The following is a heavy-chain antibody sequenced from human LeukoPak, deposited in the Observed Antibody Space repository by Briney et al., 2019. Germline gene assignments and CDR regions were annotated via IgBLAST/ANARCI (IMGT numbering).Heavy chain of an antibody. CDR2: IYTSGST. Sequence: PSETLSLTCSVSGGSISGYYWSWIRQPPGKGLEWIGHIYTSGSTDYNPSLKSRLTISVDTSRNQFSLQLTSVSAADTAVYYCARHKAYSGYDFLDYWGQGTLVTVSS. CDR3: ARHKAYSGYDFLDY. D-gene: IGHD5-12*01. J-gene: IGHJ4*02. V-gene: IGHV4-4*09. CDR1: GGSISGYY.